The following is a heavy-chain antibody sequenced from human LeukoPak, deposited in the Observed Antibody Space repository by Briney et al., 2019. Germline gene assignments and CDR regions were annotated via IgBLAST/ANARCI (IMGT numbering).Heavy chain of an antibody. Sequence: GGSLRLSCAASGFTFSSYGMHWVRQAPGKGLEWVANIKQDGSEKYYVDSVKGRFTISRDNAKNSLYLQMNSLRAEDTAVYYCARPYYYDSSGYYYYWGQGTLVTVSS. J-gene: IGHJ4*02. CDR2: IKQDGSEK. CDR3: ARPYYYDSSGYYYY. D-gene: IGHD3-22*01. CDR1: GFTFSSYG. V-gene: IGHV3-7*01.